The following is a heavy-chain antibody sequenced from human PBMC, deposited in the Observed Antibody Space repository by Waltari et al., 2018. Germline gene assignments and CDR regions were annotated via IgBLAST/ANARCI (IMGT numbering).Heavy chain of an antibody. CDR2: IRSSSSTI. V-gene: IGHV3-48*01. J-gene: IGHJ6*02. CDR1: GFTFSSYS. Sequence: EVQLVESGGGLVQPGGSLRLSCAASGFTFSSYSMNWVRQAPGNGLEWVSYIRSSSSTIYYADSVKGRFTISRDKAKNSLYLQMNSLRAEDTAVYYCASSYYYGMDVWGQGTTVTVSS. CDR3: ASSYYYGMDV.